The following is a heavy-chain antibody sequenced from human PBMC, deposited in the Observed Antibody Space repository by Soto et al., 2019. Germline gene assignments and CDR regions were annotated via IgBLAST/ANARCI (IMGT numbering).Heavy chain of an antibody. CDR1: GFSFRNYW. CDR3: ARGTPTPGIDY. V-gene: IGHV3-7*03. CDR2: INQDGSEK. Sequence: GGSLRLSCEASGFSFRNYWMNWVRQATGKGLEWVFNINQDGSEKHYVDSVKGRFTVSRDNAKSSLYLQMDSLRAEDTAVYCCARGTPTPGIDYWGHGTLVTVSS. J-gene: IGHJ4*01. D-gene: IGHD1-26*01.